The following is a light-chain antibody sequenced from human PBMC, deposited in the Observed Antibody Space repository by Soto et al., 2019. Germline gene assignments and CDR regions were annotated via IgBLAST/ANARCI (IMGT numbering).Light chain of an antibody. CDR3: PSYDSTNLV. CDR2: EDH. J-gene: IGLJ2*01. Sequence: NFMLTQPHSVSESPGKTVTISCTRSSGTIASNYVQWNQQRPGTAPTTIIYEDHQRPSGVPDRFSGSVDSSSNSASLTISGLKTEDEANYYCPSYDSTNLVFGGGTQLNVL. CDR1: SGTIASNY. V-gene: IGLV6-57*04.